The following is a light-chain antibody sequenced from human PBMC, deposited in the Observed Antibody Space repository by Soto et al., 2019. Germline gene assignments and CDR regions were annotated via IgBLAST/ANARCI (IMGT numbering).Light chain of an antibody. V-gene: IGLV2-14*03. Sequence: QSALTQPASVSGSPGQSITISCTGTSSDIGAYNFVSWYQQHPVKAPKLMLYDVNIRPSGVSNRFSGSKSGNTASLTISGLQAEDAADYYCTSWTTSTTMIFGGGTKVTVL. CDR1: SSDIGAYNF. J-gene: IGLJ2*01. CDR2: DVN. CDR3: TSWTTSTTMI.